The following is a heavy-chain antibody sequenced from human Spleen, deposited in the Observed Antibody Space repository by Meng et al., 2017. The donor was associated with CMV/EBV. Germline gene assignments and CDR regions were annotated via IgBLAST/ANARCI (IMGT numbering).Heavy chain of an antibody. CDR2: ISSSYSTI. D-gene: IGHD1-1*01. CDR1: GFTFSSYA. Sequence: GESLKISCAASGFTFSSYAMSWVRQAPGKGLEWVSYISSSYSTIYYTDSVKGRFTISRDNAKNSLYLQMNSLRAEDTAVYYCARALLEEDYYYGMDIWGQGTTVTVSS. CDR3: ARALLEEDYYYGMDI. J-gene: IGHJ6*02. V-gene: IGHV3-48*04.